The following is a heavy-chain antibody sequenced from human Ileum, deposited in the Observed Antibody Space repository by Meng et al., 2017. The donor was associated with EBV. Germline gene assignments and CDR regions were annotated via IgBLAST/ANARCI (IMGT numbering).Heavy chain of an antibody. CDR3: ARIAGSGWNFDY. J-gene: IGHJ4*02. CDR2: ISGYNGNA. V-gene: IGHV1-18*01. D-gene: IGHD6-19*01. Sequence: QVMWVRLGTEVENPGASVKVYCELFGYTFISYAIAWVRQAPGHGREWMGWISGYNGNASYAKKLQGSVTMTTDTSTRTVYMELRSLRSEDTAVYYCARIAGSGWNFDYWGQGTLVTVSS. CDR1: GYTFISYA.